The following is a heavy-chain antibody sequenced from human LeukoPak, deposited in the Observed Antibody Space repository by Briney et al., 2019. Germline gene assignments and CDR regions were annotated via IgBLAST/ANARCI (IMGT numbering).Heavy chain of an antibody. CDR1: GYSISSGYY. CDR3: ARVTGYMIEDYFDY. D-gene: IGHD3-22*01. Sequence: PSETLSLTCTVSGYSISSGYYWGWIRQPPGRGLEWIGTHSHSGSAYYNPSLRSRITMSLDTSENQLSLKLYSVTAADTAIYYCARVTGYMIEDYFDYWGQGTLVTVSS. J-gene: IGHJ4*02. V-gene: IGHV4-38-2*02. CDR2: HSHSGSA.